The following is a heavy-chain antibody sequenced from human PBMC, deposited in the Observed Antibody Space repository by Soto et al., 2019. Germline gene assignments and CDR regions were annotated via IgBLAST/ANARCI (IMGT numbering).Heavy chain of an antibody. CDR1: EFTFSDYA. V-gene: IGHV3-30-3*01. J-gene: IGHJ5*01. CDR3: ARGLSSGWFDY. D-gene: IGHD6-19*01. CDR2: ISDDGDKV. Sequence: QVQLVESGGGVVQPGRSLRLSCAASEFTFSDYAMHWVRQAPGKGLEWVAVISDDGDKVFYADSMKDRLTISRDNSKSTLFLQLTSLGPEDTALYYCARGLSSGWFDYWGQGTLVTVSA.